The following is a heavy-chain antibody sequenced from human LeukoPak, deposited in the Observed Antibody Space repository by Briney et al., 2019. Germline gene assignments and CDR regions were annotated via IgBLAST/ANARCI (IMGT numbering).Heavy chain of an antibody. CDR2: MNPKNGGS. J-gene: IGHJ5*02. CDR3: ARERGQIAAARLHH. Sequence: ASVKVSCKASGYTFAAYYIHWVRQAPGQGLEWMGCMNPKNGGSSYAQNFEGRVTMTRDTSITTAYMELSSLRFDDTAIYYCARERGQIAAARLHHWGQGTLVTVSS. D-gene: IGHD6-13*01. CDR1: GYTFAAYY. V-gene: IGHV1-2*02.